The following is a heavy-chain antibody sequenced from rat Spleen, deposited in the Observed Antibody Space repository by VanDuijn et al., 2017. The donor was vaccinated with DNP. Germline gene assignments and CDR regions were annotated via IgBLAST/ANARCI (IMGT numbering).Heavy chain of an antibody. Sequence: EVQLVESGGGPVQPGRSLKLSCVASGFIFSNYWMTWIRQAPGKGLEWIGQINKDSSTITYIPSLKDKFTISRDNDQNTLYLQMNKLGSEDTAIFYGAKGPNFGGYTDFFDYWGQGVMVIVSS. CDR2: INKDSSTI. D-gene: IGHD1-11*01. CDR3: AKGPNFGGYTDFFDY. V-gene: IGHV4-2*01. J-gene: IGHJ2*01. CDR1: GFIFSNYW.